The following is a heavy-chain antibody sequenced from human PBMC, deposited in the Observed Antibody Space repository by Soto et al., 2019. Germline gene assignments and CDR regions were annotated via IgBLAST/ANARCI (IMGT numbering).Heavy chain of an antibody. CDR3: AKGYYYDSSGYPLVMDV. Sequence: GGSLRLSCAASGFTFSSYAMSWVRQAPGKGLEWVSAISGSGGSTYYADSVKGRFTISRDNSKNTLYLQMNSLRAEDTAVYYCAKGYYYDSSGYPLVMDVWGQGTTVTVSS. CDR1: GFTFSSYA. V-gene: IGHV3-23*01. CDR2: ISGSGGST. J-gene: IGHJ6*02. D-gene: IGHD3-22*01.